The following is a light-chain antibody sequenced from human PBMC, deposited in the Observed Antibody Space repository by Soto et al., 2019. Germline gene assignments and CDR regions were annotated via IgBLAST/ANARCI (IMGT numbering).Light chain of an antibody. V-gene: IGKV3-20*01. Sequence: EIVRTQSPATLSVSPGERDTLSCRATQSVSSSLAWSKQKRGKAPRPLIHDASSRATGIPDRFSGSGSGTDSTLTIRRLEPEDFAMDVCQPYGSSWTGGQLTKGEIK. CDR1: QSVSSS. CDR2: DAS. J-gene: IGKJ1*01. CDR3: QPYGSSWT.